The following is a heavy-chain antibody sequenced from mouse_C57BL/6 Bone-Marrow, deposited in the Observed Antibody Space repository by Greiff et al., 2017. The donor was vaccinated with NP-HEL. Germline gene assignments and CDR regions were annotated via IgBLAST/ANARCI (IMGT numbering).Heavy chain of an antibody. CDR1: GFNIKDYY. Sequence: VQLQQSGAELVKPGASVKLSCTASGFNIKDYYMHWVKQRTEQGLEWIGRIDPEDGETKYVPKFQGKATITADTSSNTAYLQLSSLTSEDTAVYYCALLYYYGPHWYFDVWGTGTTVTVSS. CDR3: ALLYYYGPHWYFDV. J-gene: IGHJ1*03. CDR2: IDPEDGET. V-gene: IGHV14-2*01. D-gene: IGHD1-1*01.